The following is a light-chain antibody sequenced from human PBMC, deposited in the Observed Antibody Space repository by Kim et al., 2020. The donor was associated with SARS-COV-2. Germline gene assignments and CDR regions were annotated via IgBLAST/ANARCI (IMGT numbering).Light chain of an antibody. CDR3: QTWGTGIVV. V-gene: IGLV4-69*01. CDR1: SGHSSYA. J-gene: IGLJ2*01. CDR2: LKSDGSH. Sequence: ASVKLTCTLSSGHSSYAIAWHQQQPEKGPRYLMKLKSDGSHSKGDGIPDRFSGSSSGAERYLTISSLQSEDEADYYCQTWGTGIVVFGGGTQLTVL.